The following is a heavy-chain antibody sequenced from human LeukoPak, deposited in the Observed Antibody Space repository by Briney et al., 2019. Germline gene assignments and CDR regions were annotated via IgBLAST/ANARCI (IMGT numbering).Heavy chain of an antibody. Sequence: GGSLRLSCAASGFTFSSYAMHWVRQAPGKGLEWVAVISYDGSNKYYADSVKGRFTISRDNSKNTLYLQMNSLRAEDPAVYYCASEGRGLAVAGTFDYWGQGTLVTVSS. CDR1: GFTFSSYA. V-gene: IGHV3-30-3*01. J-gene: IGHJ4*02. CDR3: ASEGRGLAVAGTFDY. D-gene: IGHD6-19*01. CDR2: ISYDGSNK.